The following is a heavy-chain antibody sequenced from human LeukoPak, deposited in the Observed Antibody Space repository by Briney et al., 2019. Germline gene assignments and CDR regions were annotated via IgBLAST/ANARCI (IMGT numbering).Heavy chain of an antibody. CDR2: IYGGGST. Sequence: GGSLRLSCAATGLSVSGNFMSWVRQAPGKGLEWVSVIYGGGSTYYADSVKGRFTISRDTPKNTLYLQMNSLRVEDTAVYYCASWPVGWYGEDSWGQGTLVTVSS. V-gene: IGHV3-53*01. J-gene: IGHJ4*02. CDR3: ASWPVGWYGEDS. D-gene: IGHD6-19*01. CDR1: GLSVSGNF.